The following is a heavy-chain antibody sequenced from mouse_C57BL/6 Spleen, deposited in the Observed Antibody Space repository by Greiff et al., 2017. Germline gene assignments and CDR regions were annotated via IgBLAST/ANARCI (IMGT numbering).Heavy chain of an antibody. D-gene: IGHD2-3*01. CDR3: ARRYDGYFGYCDV. J-gene: IGHJ1*03. Sequence: VQLQQPGAELVRPGSSVKLSCKASGYTFTSYWMHWVKQRPIQGLEWIGNIDPSDSETHYNQKFKDKATLTVDKSSSTAYMQLSSLTSEDSAVYYCARRYDGYFGYCDVWGTGTTVTVAS. CDR1: GYTFTSYW. CDR2: IDPSDSET. V-gene: IGHV1-52*01.